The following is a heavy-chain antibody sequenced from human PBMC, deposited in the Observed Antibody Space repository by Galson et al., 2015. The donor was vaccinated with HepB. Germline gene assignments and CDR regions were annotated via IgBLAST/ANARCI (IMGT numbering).Heavy chain of an antibody. Sequence: SLRLSCAASGFTFSSYAMSWVRQAPGKGLEWVSAISGSGGSTYYADSVKGRFTISRDNSKNTLYLQMNSLRAEDTAVYYCAKDRGVFGVVIWGHFDYWGQGTLVTVSS. CDR2: ISGSGGST. J-gene: IGHJ4*02. CDR3: AKDRGVFGVVIWGHFDY. CDR1: GFTFSSYA. D-gene: IGHD3-3*01. V-gene: IGHV3-23*01.